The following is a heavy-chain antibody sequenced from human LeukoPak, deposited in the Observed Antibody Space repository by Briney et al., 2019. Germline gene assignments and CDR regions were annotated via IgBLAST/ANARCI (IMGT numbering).Heavy chain of an antibody. D-gene: IGHD3-3*01. J-gene: IGHJ6*02. V-gene: IGHV1-8*01. Sequence: ASVKVSCKASGYTFTSYDINWVRQAAGQGLEWMGWINPNSGNTGYAQKFQGRVTMTRNTSISTAYMELSSLRSEDTAVYYCARRRITIFGVVYYGMDVWGQGTTVTVSS. CDR3: ARRRITIFGVVYYGMDV. CDR1: GYTFTSYD. CDR2: INPNSGNT.